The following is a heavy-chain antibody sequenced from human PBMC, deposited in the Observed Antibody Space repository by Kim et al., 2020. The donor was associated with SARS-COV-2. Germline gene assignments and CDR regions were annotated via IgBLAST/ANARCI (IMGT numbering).Heavy chain of an antibody. CDR1: GGTFSSYA. J-gene: IGHJ4*01. Sequence: SVKVSCKASGGTFSSYAISWVRQAPGQGLEWMGRIIPILGIANYAQKFQGRVTITADKSTSTAYMELSSLRSEDTAVYYCAREPHIVVVVAATWYLDYW. D-gene: IGHD2-15*01. CDR3: AREPHIVVVVAATWYLDY. V-gene: IGHV1-69*04. CDR2: IIPILGIA.